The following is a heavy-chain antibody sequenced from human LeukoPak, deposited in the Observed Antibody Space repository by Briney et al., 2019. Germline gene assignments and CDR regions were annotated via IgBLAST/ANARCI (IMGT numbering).Heavy chain of an antibody. Sequence: PGGSLRLSCAASGFTFSSYGMHWVRQAPGKGLEWVAFIRYDGSNKYYADSVKGRFTISRDDSKNTLYLQMNSLRAEDTAVYYCAKDHQQWLVLGDDAFDIWGQGTMVTVSS. CDR2: IRYDGSNK. V-gene: IGHV3-30*02. CDR1: GFTFSSYG. D-gene: IGHD6-19*01. J-gene: IGHJ3*02. CDR3: AKDHQQWLVLGDDAFDI.